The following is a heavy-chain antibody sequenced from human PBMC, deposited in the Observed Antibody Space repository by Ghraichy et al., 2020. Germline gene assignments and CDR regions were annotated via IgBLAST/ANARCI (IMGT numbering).Heavy chain of an antibody. CDR1: GFTFNRYW. D-gene: IGHD6-19*01. J-gene: IGHJ4*02. CDR2: IRHDGNEK. CDR3: ARDLQIGGLYNSLLY. Sequence: SCAASGFTFNRYWMSWVRQAPGKGLEWVAYIRHDGNEKYYVDSVRGRFTISRDNAENSLYLQMNSLRAEDTAVYYCARDLQIGGLYNSLLYWGQGTLVTVSS. V-gene: IGHV3-7*01.